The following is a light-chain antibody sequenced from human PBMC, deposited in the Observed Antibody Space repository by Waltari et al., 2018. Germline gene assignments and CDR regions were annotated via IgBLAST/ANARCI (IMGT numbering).Light chain of an antibody. CDR3: QQYGTSSS. CDR2: GAS. V-gene: IGKV3-20*01. CDR1: QSVGSNY. Sequence: EIVLTQSPGTLSLSPGERATLSCRASQSVGSNYLVWYQQRPGQAPRLLIYGASSRAAGIPDSFSGSVSGTDFTLTISRLEPEDFAVYYCQQYGTSSSFGQVTRLEIK. J-gene: IGKJ5*01.